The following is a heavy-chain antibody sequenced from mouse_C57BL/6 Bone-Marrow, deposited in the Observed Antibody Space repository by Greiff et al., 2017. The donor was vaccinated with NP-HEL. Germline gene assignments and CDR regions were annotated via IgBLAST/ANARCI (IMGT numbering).Heavy chain of an antibody. V-gene: IGHV1-55*01. Sequence: QVQLQQPGAELVKPGASVKMSCKASGYTFTSYWITWVKQRPGQGLEWIGDIYPGSGSTNYNEKFKSKATLTVDTSSSTAYMQLSSLTSEDSAVYYCALKESLYDGYYYYAMDYWGQGTSVTVSS. D-gene: IGHD2-3*01. CDR2: IYPGSGST. J-gene: IGHJ4*01. CDR1: GYTFTSYW. CDR3: ALKESLYDGYYYYAMDY.